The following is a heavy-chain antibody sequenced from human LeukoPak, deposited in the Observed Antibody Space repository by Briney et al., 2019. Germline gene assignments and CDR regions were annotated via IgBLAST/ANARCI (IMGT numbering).Heavy chain of an antibody. V-gene: IGHV1-2*02. Sequence: ASVKVSCKASGYTFTSYGISWVRQAPGQGLEWMGWINPNSGGTNYAQKFQGRVTMTRDTSISTAYMELSRLRSDDTAVYYCARDRYYDSSGYYYGVYYYYGMDVWGQGTTVTVSS. CDR1: GYTFTSYG. CDR3: ARDRYYDSSGYYYGVYYYYGMDV. D-gene: IGHD3-22*01. J-gene: IGHJ6*02. CDR2: INPNSGGT.